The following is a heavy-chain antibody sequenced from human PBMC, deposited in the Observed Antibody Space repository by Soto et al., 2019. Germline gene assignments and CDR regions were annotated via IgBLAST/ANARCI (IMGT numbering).Heavy chain of an antibody. CDR3: ERESFVGLPSTVTTFDY. CDR1: GFTFSSYS. D-gene: IGHD4-17*01. V-gene: IGHV3-21*01. J-gene: IGHJ4*02. CDR2: ISSSSSYI. Sequence: GGSLRLSCAASGFTFSSYSMNWVRQAPGKGLEWVSSISSSSSYIYYADSVKGRFTISRDNAKNSLYLQMNRLRAEDTAVYYCERESFVGLPSTVTTFDYWCQAILVTVS.